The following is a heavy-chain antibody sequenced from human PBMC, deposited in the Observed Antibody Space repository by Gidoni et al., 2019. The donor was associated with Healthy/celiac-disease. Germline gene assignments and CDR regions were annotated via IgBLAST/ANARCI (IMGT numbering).Heavy chain of an antibody. CDR2: ILYDGSTK. Sequence: QVQLVESGGGVVQPGRSMRVSCATSGFTFSRHGLHWVRQAPGKGLEWVAVILYDGSTKYYADSVKGRFTISRDNSKNTLYLQMNSLRADDTAVYYCARDGRIVATDAFDIWGQGTMVTVSS. J-gene: IGHJ3*02. CDR1: GFTFSRHG. CDR3: ARDGRIVATDAFDI. D-gene: IGHD3-22*01. V-gene: IGHV3-33*01.